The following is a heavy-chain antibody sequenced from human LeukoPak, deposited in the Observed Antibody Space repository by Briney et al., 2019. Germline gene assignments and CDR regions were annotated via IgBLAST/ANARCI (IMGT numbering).Heavy chain of an antibody. J-gene: IGHJ4*02. CDR2: ISSSSSYI. CDR1: GFTFSSYS. Sequence: GGSLRLSCAASGFTFSSYSMNWVRQAPGKGLEWVSSISSSSSYIDYADSVKGRFTISRDNAKNSLYLQMNSLRAEDTAVYFCTQSAVTTVTTLPNWGQGTLVTVSS. V-gene: IGHV3-21*01. D-gene: IGHD4-17*01. CDR3: TQSAVTTVTTLPN.